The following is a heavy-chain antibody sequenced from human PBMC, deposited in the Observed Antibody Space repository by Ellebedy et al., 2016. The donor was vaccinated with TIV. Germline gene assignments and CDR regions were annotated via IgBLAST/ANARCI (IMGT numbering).Heavy chain of an antibody. CDR3: ARDEGRGTDAFDI. Sequence: SETLSLXXTVSGGSISSYYWSWIRQPAGKGLEWIGRIYTSGSTNYNPSLKSRVTMSVDTSKNQFSLKLSSVTAADTAVYYCARDEGRGTDAFDIWGQGTMVTVSS. CDR2: IYTSGST. V-gene: IGHV4-4*07. CDR1: GGSISSYY. D-gene: IGHD3-10*01. J-gene: IGHJ3*02.